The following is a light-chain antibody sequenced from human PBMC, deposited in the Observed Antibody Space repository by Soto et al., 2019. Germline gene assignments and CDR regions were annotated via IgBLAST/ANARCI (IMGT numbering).Light chain of an antibody. CDR3: RQYKAYPIS. CDR1: QSISNS. CDR2: KAS. Sequence: DIQMTQSPSTLSASVGDRVTITCRASQSISNSLAWYQQKPGKAPKVLIYKASSLESGVPSRFSGSGSGTEFNLTISRLQPDDFASYYCRQYKAYPISFGQGTLLEIK. V-gene: IGKV1-5*03. J-gene: IGKJ5*01.